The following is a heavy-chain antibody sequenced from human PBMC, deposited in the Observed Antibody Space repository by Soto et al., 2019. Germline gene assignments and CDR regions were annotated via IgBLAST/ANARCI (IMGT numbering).Heavy chain of an antibody. J-gene: IGHJ4*02. D-gene: IGHD3-16*01. V-gene: IGHV1-3*05. CDR2: TNAGKGNT. CDR3: ARAVGGPTSNLDY. Sequence: QVQLVQSGAEEKKPGASVKVSCKASGYTFTSYAMHWVRQAPGKSLEWMGWTNAGKGNTKYSQKFQGRVTITRDTSASTAYMELRSLRSEDTAVYYCARAVGGPTSNLDYWGQGTLVTVSS. CDR1: GYTFTSYA.